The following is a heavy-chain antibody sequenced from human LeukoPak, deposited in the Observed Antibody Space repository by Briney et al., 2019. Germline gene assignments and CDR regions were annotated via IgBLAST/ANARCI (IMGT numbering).Heavy chain of an antibody. CDR2: INPNSGDT. J-gene: IGHJ3*02. CDR3: ARVTHRSLSYDI. D-gene: IGHD2-15*01. Sequence: VASVKVSCKASGYTFTDCYVHWVRQAPGQGHEWMGWINPNSGDTNYAQKFQGRVAMTRDTSISTAYMELSRLRSDDTAVYYCARVTHRSLSYDIWGQGTMVTVSS. V-gene: IGHV1-2*02. CDR1: GYTFTDCY.